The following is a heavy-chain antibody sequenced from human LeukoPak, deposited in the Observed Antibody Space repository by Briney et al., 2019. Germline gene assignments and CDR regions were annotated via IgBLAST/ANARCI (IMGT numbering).Heavy chain of an antibody. CDR3: ARGREKRVENDAFDI. Sequence: SETLSLTCTVSGGSISSSRYYWGWIRQPPGKGLEWIGSIYYSGSTYYNPSLKSRVTISVDTSKNQFSLKLSSVTAADTAVYYCARGREKRVENDAFDIWGQGTMVTVSS. CDR2: IYYSGST. V-gene: IGHV4-39*07. J-gene: IGHJ3*02. D-gene: IGHD6-25*01. CDR1: GGSISSSRYY.